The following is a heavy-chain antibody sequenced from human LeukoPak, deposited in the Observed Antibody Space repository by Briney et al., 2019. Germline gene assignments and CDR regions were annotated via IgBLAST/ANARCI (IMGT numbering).Heavy chain of an antibody. CDR3: ARDRDWNFDY. Sequence: GGSLRLSCAASGFTFSSYEMNWVRQAPGKGLEWVSYISSSGSTIYYADSVKGRFTTSRDDAENSLYLQMNSLRADDTAMYYCARDRDWNFDYWGQGALVTVSS. CDR2: ISSSGSTI. V-gene: IGHV3-48*03. J-gene: IGHJ4*02. CDR1: GFTFSSYE. D-gene: IGHD3/OR15-3a*01.